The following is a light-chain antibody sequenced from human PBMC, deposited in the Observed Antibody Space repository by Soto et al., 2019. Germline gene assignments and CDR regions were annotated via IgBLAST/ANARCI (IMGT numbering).Light chain of an antibody. Sequence: EIVMTQSLTTLSVSPVERATLACMGTQSVSILLPWYQETPRQSPRLPIHGATTRATGIPAMFSGSVSGTEFTLTIRSLQSEDFAFYYCQQYYNWPRTFGQGTMVDVK. CDR1: QSVSIL. CDR2: GAT. J-gene: IGKJ1*01. V-gene: IGKV3-15*01. CDR3: QQYYNWPRT.